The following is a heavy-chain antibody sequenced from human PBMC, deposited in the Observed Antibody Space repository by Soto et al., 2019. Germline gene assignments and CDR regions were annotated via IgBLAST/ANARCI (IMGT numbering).Heavy chain of an antibody. CDR1: GGSISSGDYY. Sequence: QVQLQESGPGLVKPSQTLSLTCSVSGGSISSGDYYWSWVRQHPGKGLEWIGYIFYSGSTYYNPSLKCRVTISVDSSKNQFSLKLSSVTAADTAVYYCARGGSGDIVVVAAMGYWGQGTLATVSS. CDR3: ARGGSGDIVVVAAMGY. J-gene: IGHJ4*02. D-gene: IGHD2-15*01. CDR2: IFYSGST. V-gene: IGHV4-31*03.